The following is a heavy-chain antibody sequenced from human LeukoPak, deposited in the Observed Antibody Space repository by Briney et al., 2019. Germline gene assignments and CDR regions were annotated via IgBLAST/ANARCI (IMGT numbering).Heavy chain of an antibody. CDR2: IYSGGST. CDR1: GFTVSSNY. V-gene: IGHV3-66*01. D-gene: IGHD3-22*01. CDR3: ARDSRNYYDSLPYAFDI. J-gene: IGHJ3*02. Sequence: AGGSLRLSCAASGFTVSSNYMSWVRQAPGKGLEWVSVIYSGGSTYYADSVKGRFTISRDNSKNTLYLQMNSLRAEDTAVYYCARDSRNYYDSLPYAFDIWGQGTMVTVSS.